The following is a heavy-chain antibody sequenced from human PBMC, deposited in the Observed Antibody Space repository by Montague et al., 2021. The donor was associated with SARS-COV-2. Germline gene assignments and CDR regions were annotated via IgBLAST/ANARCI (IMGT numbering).Heavy chain of an antibody. CDR3: ARDGSPHYYYYAMDV. V-gene: IGHV3-33*01. CDR1: GFTFSSYG. J-gene: IGHJ6*02. CDR2: IWYDGSNK. D-gene: IGHD3-10*01. Sequence: SLRLSCAASGFTFSSYGMHWVRQAPGKGLEWVAVIWYDGSNKYYADSVKGRFTISRDNSKNTLYLQMNSLRAEDTAVYYCARDGSPHYYYYAMDVWGQRTTVTVS.